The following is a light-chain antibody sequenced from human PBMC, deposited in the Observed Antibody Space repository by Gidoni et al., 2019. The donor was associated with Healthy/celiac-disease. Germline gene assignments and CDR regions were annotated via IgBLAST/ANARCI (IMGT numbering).Light chain of an antibody. CDR3: QQRASWPPT. Sequence: PPTPSLSPGERATLSCRASQSVSNYLAWYQQKGGQAPRLLIYDTSLRATGIPTRFSGSGSGTDFTLTISSLEPEDFGIYYCQQRASWPPTFGQGTRVDIK. J-gene: IGKJ1*01. CDR2: DTS. CDR1: QSVSNY. V-gene: IGKV3-11*01.